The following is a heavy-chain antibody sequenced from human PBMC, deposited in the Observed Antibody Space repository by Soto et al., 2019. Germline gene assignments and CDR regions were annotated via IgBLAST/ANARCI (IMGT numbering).Heavy chain of an antibody. V-gene: IGHV3-9*01. CDR2: ISWNSGSI. J-gene: IGHJ3*02. CDR3: AKGYYYDSSGYYSDAFDI. CDR1: GFTFDDYA. Sequence: GGSLRLSCAASGFTFDDYAMHWVRQAPGKGLEWVSGISWNSGSIGYADSVKGRFTISRDNAKNSLYLQMNSLRAEDTALYYCAKGYYYDSSGYYSDAFDIWGQGTMVTVSS. D-gene: IGHD3-22*01.